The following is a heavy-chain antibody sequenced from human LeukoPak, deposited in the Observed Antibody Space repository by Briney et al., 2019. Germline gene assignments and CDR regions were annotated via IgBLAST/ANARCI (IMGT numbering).Heavy chain of an antibody. J-gene: IGHJ4*02. V-gene: IGHV3-23*01. Sequence: AGGSLRLSCAASGFTFSTYGMSWVRQAHGKGLEWVSTISSGGDKTYYADSVKGRFTISRDNSKNTVYLQLSSLRAEDTAVYYCANRGVTSVGSYYFDYWGQGALVTVSS. CDR1: GFTFSTYG. CDR2: ISSGGDKT. CDR3: ANRGVTSVGSYYFDY. D-gene: IGHD1-26*01.